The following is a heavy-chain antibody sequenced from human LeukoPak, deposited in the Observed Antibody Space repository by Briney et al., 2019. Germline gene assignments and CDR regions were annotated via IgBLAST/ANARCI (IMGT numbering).Heavy chain of an antibody. CDR2: ISGSGSST. D-gene: IGHD5-24*01. Sequence: GGSLRLSCAASGFTFSTYAMSWVRQAPGKGLEGVSVISGSGSSTYYADSVKGRFTISRDNSKNTLYLHMNSLRAEDTAVYYCAKEMATIRAFDFWGQGTMVTVSS. CDR3: AKEMATIRAFDF. J-gene: IGHJ3*01. CDR1: GFTFSTYA. V-gene: IGHV3-23*01.